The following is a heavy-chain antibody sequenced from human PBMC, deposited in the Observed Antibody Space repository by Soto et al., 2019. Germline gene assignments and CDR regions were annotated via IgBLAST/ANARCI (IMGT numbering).Heavy chain of an antibody. CDR1: GFSVSSHY. J-gene: IGHJ4*02. CDR2: IYSGGGT. Sequence: EVLLVESGGGLIQPGGSLRLSCAASGFSVSSHYMHWVRQAPGKGLEWVSLIYSGGGTYYTDSVKGRFTISRDNSKNTQYLQMNNLRADDTAVYYCARAGGIAAAATLGYWGQGTLVTVSS. CDR3: ARAGGIAAAATLGY. D-gene: IGHD6-13*01. V-gene: IGHV3-53*01.